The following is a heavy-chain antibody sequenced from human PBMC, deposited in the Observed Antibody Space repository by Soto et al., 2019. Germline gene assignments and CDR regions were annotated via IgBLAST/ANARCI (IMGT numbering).Heavy chain of an antibody. Sequence: QVQLVQSGAEVKKPGSSVKVSCKASGGTFSSYAISWVRQAPGQGHEWMGGIIPIFGTANYAQKFQGRVTITADESTSTAYMELSSLRSEDTAVYYCARAKDIVVVVAAAAGYGMDVWGQGTTVTVSS. J-gene: IGHJ6*02. D-gene: IGHD2-15*01. CDR1: GGTFSSYA. CDR2: IIPIFGTA. CDR3: ARAKDIVVVVAAAAGYGMDV. V-gene: IGHV1-69*01.